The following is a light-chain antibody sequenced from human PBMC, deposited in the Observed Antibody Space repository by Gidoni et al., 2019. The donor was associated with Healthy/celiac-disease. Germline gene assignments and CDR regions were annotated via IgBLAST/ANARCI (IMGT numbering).Light chain of an antibody. Sequence: DIQMTQSPSTLSASVGDRVTITCRASQSISSWLAWYPHKPGKAPKLLIYKASSLESGVPSRFSGSGSGTEFTLTISSLQPDDFATYYCQQYNSPLGTFGQGTKLEIK. V-gene: IGKV1-5*03. J-gene: IGKJ2*01. CDR3: QQYNSPLGT. CDR2: KAS. CDR1: QSISSW.